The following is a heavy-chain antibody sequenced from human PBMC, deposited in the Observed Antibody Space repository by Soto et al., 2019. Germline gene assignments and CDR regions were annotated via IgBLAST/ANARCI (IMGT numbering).Heavy chain of an antibody. CDR3: ARRMGYAAFDV. CDR1: GFTFSNYA. D-gene: IGHD2-15*01. V-gene: IGHV3-23*01. J-gene: IGHJ3*01. CDR2: TSHSDGST. Sequence: GGSLRLSCAASGFTFSNYAMNWVRQAPGEGLEWVSCTSHSDGSTHYADSVKGRSTFSRDNSKKTVHLQMDSLGVEDTAVYYCARRMGYAAFDVWGQGTMVTVSS.